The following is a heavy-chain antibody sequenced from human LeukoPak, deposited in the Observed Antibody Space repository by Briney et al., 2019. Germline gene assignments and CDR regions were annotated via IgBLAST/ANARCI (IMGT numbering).Heavy chain of an antibody. V-gene: IGHV3-21*01. CDR3: ARDRTNSRSFDY. Sequence: GGSLRLSCAASGFTFSSYSMSWVRQAPGKGLEWVSSISSSSSYIYYADSVKGRFTISRDNAKNSLYLQMNSLRAEDTAVYYCARDRTNSRSFDYWGQGTLVTVSS. J-gene: IGHJ4*02. D-gene: IGHD2-21*01. CDR2: ISSSSSYI. CDR1: GFTFSSYS.